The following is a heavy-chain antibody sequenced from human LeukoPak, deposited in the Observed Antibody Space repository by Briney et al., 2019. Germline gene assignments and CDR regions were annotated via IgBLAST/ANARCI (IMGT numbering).Heavy chain of an antibody. D-gene: IGHD6-13*01. V-gene: IGHV4-39*01. CDR3: ARHAWGSSWYYWFDP. J-gene: IGHJ5*02. CDR1: GGSISSSSHY. CDR2: IYDSGST. Sequence: SETLSLTCTVSGGSISSSSHYWGWIRQPPGKGLEWIGSIYDSGSTYYNPSLKSRVTISVDTSKNQFSLKLTSMTAADTAVYYCARHAWGSSWYYWFDPWGQGTLITVSS.